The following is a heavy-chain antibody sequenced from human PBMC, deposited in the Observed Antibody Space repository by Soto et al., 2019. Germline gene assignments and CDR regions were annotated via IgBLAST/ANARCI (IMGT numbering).Heavy chain of an antibody. V-gene: IGHV3-53*01. CDR1: GFTVSSNY. Sequence: EVQLVESGGGLIQPGGSLRLSCAASGFTVSSNYMSWVRQAPGKGLAWVSVIYSGGSTYYADSVKGRFTISRDNYKNTLYLQMNSLSAEDTAVYYCARAVIEGYYDSSPYYFGYWGQGTLVTVSS. CDR2: IYSGGST. J-gene: IGHJ4*02. CDR3: ARAVIEGYYDSSPYYFGY. D-gene: IGHD3-22*01.